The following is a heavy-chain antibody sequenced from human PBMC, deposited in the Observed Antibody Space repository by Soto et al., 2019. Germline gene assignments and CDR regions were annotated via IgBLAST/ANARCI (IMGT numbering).Heavy chain of an antibody. V-gene: IGHV3-64*01. CDR1: GFTLSGYD. Sequence: EVQLAESGGGLAQPGGSLRLSCAASGFTLSGYDMDWVRQAPGEGLEYVSGISSNGVGTYYANSVQGRFTISRDNSKNTVYLQMGSLRPEAMAVYYCAMRARADFYYMDVWGKGTPVTVSS. J-gene: IGHJ6*03. CDR2: ISSNGVGT. CDR3: AMRARADFYYMDV. D-gene: IGHD6-6*01.